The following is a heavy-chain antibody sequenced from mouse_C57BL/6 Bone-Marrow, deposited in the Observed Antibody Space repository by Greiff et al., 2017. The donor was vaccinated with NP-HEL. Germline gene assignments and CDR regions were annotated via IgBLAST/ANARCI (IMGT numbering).Heavy chain of an antibody. V-gene: IGHV1-50*01. CDR3: ARWGGFDY. CDR2: IDPSDSYT. CDR1: GYTFTSYW. J-gene: IGHJ2*01. Sequence: QVQLQQPGAELVKPGASVKLSCKASGYTFTSYWMQWVKQRPGQGLEWIGEIDPSDSYTNYNQKFKGKATLTVDTSSSTAYMRLSSLTSEDSAVYYCARWGGFDYWGQGTTLTVSS.